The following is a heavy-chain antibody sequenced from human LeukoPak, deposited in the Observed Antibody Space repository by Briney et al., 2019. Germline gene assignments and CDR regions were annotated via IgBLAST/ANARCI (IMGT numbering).Heavy chain of an antibody. CDR2: ISSSGSTI. J-gene: IGHJ4*02. CDR1: GFTFSDYY. Sequence: SGGSLRLSCAASGFTFSDYYMSWIRQAPGKGLEWVSYISSSGSTIYYADSVKGRFTISRDNAKNSLYLQMNSLRAEDTAVYYCARDRGDYDILTGFDTLDYWGQGTLVTVSS. CDR3: ARDRGDYDILTGFDTLDY. D-gene: IGHD3-9*01. V-gene: IGHV3-11*04.